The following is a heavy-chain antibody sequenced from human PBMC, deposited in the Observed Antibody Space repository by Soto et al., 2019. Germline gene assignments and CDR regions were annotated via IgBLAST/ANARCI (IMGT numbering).Heavy chain of an antibody. D-gene: IGHD6-19*01. CDR1: GGSFSGYY. Sequence: SETLSLTCAVYGGSFSGYYWSWIRQPPRKGLEWIGEINHSGSTNYNPSLKSRVTISVDTSKNQFSLKLSSVTAADTAVYYCARGRIIAVAGTRYYYYYGMDVWGQGTTVTVSS. V-gene: IGHV4-34*01. CDR3: ARGRIIAVAGTRYYYYYGMDV. J-gene: IGHJ6*02. CDR2: INHSGST.